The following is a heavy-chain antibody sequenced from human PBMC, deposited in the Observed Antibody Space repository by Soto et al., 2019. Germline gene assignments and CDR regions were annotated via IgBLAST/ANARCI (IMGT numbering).Heavy chain of an antibody. CDR2: IYHSGSN. CDR1: WGHIRNGGYS. CDR3: ARSMVRGVIMYYYYGMDF. Sequence: SETLALLFAVSWGHIRNGGYSWSSIRQPPGNGLEWIEYIYHSGSNYYNPSLKSRVTISVDRYKNQSYLKLSSVTAADTAVYYCARSMVRGVIMYYYYGMDFWGQGTTVTVSS. J-gene: IGHJ6*02. V-gene: IGHV4-30-2*01. D-gene: IGHD3-10*01.